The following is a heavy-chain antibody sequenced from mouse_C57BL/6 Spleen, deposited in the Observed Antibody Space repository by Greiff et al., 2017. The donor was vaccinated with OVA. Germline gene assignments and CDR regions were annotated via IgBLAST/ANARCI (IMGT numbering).Heavy chain of an antibody. D-gene: IGHD1-1*01. J-gene: IGHJ4*01. Sequence: QLQQPGTELVKPGASVKLSCKASGYTFTSYWMHWVKQRPGQGLEWIGNINPSNGGTNYNEKFKSKATLTVDKSSSTAYMQLSSLTSEDSAVYYCARSTRYYYGSSSYYAMDYWGQGTSVTVSS. CDR3: ARSTRYYYGSSSYYAMDY. CDR2: INPSNGGT. CDR1: GYTFTSYW. V-gene: IGHV1-53*01.